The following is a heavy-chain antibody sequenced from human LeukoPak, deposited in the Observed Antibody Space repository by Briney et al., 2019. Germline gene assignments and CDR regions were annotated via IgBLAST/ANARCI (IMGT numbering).Heavy chain of an antibody. CDR1: GFTFSSYG. Sequence: GGSLRLSCAASGFTFSSYGMHWVRQAPGKGLEWVAVIWYDGSNKYYADSVKGRFTISRDNSRNTLYLQMNSLRAEDTAVYYCARDFEGYYDFWSGYLTRTDYYYYGMDVWGQGPTVTVSS. CDR3: ARDFEGYYDFWSGYLTRTDYYYYGMDV. D-gene: IGHD3-3*01. V-gene: IGHV3-33*01. CDR2: IWYDGSNK. J-gene: IGHJ6*02.